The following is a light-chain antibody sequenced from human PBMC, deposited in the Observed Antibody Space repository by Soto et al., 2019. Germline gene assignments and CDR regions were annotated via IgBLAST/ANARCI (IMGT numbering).Light chain of an antibody. CDR2: WAS. CDR3: QQYYNTPIT. J-gene: IGKJ5*01. Sequence: DIVMTQSPDSLAVSLGERATINCKSSQSVLYSSNNKNYLAWYQQKPGQPPKLLIYWASTRESGVPDRFSGSGSETDFTLTNSSLQAEDVAVYYCQQYYNTPITFGQGTRLEIK. CDR1: QSVLYSSNNKNY. V-gene: IGKV4-1*01.